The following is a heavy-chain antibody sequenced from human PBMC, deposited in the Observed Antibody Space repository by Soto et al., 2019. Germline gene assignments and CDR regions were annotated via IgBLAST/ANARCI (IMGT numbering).Heavy chain of an antibody. D-gene: IGHD6-13*01. V-gene: IGHV3-15*01. CDR1: GFTFSNAW. J-gene: IGHJ5*02. CDR2: IKSKTDGGTT. Sequence: GGSLRLSCAASGFTFSNAWMSWVRQAPGKGLEWVGRIKSKTDGGTTDYAAPVKGRFTISRDDSKNTLYLQMNSLKTEDTAVYYCTTEIEQQPTRWFDPWGQGTLVTVSS. CDR3: TTEIEQQPTRWFDP.